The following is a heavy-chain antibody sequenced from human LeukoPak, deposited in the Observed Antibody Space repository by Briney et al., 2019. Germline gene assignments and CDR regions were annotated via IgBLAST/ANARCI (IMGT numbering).Heavy chain of an antibody. CDR2: IYYSGST. J-gene: IGHJ4*02. CDR3: ARLYCISTSCYTIDY. Sequence: PSETLSLTCTVSGYSFDSGYYWGWIRQPPGKGLEWIANIYYSGSTSYNPSLKSRVTVSIDTSKNKFSLKLYSVSAADTALYDCARLYCISTSCYTIDYWGQGTLVTVSS. V-gene: IGHV4-38-2*02. D-gene: IGHD2-2*02. CDR1: GYSFDSGYY.